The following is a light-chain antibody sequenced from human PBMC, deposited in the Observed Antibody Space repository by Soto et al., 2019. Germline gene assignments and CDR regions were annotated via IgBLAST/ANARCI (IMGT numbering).Light chain of an antibody. CDR2: AAS. J-gene: IGKJ4*01. Sequence: DIQMTQSPSSLSASVGDRVTITCRASQSIRNDLGWYQQKSGKAPKRLIYAASTLQTGVPSRFSGSGSGREFTLTIGSLQPEDFATYYCRHQNSYLALSFGGGTNVE. CDR1: QSIRND. V-gene: IGKV1-17*01. CDR3: RHQNSYLALS.